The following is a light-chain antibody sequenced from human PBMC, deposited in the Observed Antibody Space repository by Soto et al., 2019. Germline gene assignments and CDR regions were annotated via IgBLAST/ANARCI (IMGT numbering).Light chain of an antibody. Sequence: EIVLTQSPGTLSLSPEERATLSCRASQSVSSTDLIWYQQKPGQAPRLLIYGASSRATGIPDRFSGSGSGTDFSLTISRLEPEDFAVYYCHPFGNSARTFGQGTEVEV. CDR3: HPFGNSART. V-gene: IGKV3-20*01. J-gene: IGKJ1*01. CDR1: QSVSSTD. CDR2: GAS.